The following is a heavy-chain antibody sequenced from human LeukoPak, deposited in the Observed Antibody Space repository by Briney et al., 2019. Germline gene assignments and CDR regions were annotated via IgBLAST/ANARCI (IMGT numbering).Heavy chain of an antibody. CDR2: FSSSSRYI. D-gene: IGHD3-10*01. V-gene: IGHV3-21*04. Sequence: GGSLRLSCVASGFTFSRYNMNWVRQAPGNGLEWVSSFSSSSRYIYYTDSVKGRFTISRDNSKNTRYLQMNSLRAEDTAVYYCAKSVHYYGSGSYYNYWGKGTLVTVSS. CDR3: AKSVHYYGSGSYYNY. CDR1: GFTFSRYN. J-gene: IGHJ4*02.